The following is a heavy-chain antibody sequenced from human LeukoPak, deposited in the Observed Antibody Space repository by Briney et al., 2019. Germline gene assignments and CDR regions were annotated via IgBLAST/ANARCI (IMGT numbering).Heavy chain of an antibody. CDR2: INPNSGGT. Sequence: GASVKVSCKASGYTFTGYHMHWVRQAPGQGLEWMGWINPNSGGTNYAQKFQGRVTMTRDTSISTAYMGLSRLRSDDTAVYYCARVVVVPAAHFDYWGQGTLVTVSS. V-gene: IGHV1-2*02. CDR1: GYTFTGYH. D-gene: IGHD2-2*01. CDR3: ARVVVVPAAHFDY. J-gene: IGHJ4*02.